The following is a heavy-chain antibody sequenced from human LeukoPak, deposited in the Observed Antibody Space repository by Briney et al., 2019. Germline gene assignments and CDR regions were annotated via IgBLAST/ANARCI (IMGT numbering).Heavy chain of an antibody. CDR2: INWNGAST. CDR1: GFTFDDYG. CDR3: ARDGRYCSGGSCYSGYFDY. D-gene: IGHD2-15*01. Sequence: GGSLRLSCAASGFTFDDYGMSWVRQAPGKGLEWVSGINWNGASTGYADSVKGRFTISRDNAKNSLYLQMNSLRAEDTALYYCARDGRYCSGGSCYSGYFDYWGQGTLVTVSS. V-gene: IGHV3-20*04. J-gene: IGHJ4*02.